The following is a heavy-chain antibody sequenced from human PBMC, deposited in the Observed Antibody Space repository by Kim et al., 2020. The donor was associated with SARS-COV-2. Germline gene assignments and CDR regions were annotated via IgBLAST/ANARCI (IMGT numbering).Heavy chain of an antibody. V-gene: IGHV7-4-1*02. CDR2: INTNTGNP. Sequence: ASVKVSCTASGYTFTNYVINWVRQVPGQGLEWMGWINTNTGNPTYAQGSTGRFVFSLNTSVNTAYLQISSLKAEDTAVYYCARNTSGYDGYFDYWGQG. CDR1: GYTFTNYV. J-gene: IGHJ4*02. D-gene: IGHD5-12*01. CDR3: ARNTSGYDGYFDY.